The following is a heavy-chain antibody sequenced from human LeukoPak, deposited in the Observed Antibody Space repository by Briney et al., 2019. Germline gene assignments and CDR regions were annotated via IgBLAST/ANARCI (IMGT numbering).Heavy chain of an antibody. V-gene: IGHV1-46*01. CDR3: AREAAAGTKNFDY. CDR2: INPSGGAT. J-gene: IGHJ4*02. Sequence: INPSGGATSYAQKFQGRVTMTRDTSTRTVYLELSSLRSEDTAVYYCAREAAAGTKNFDYWGQGTLVTVSS. D-gene: IGHD6-13*01.